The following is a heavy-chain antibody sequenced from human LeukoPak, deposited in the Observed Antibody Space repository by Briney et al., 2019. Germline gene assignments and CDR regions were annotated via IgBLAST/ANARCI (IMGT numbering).Heavy chain of an antibody. CDR2: ISSSGSTI. V-gene: IGHV3-48*03. CDR3: AREGKYTDAFDI. D-gene: IGHD6-6*01. J-gene: IGHJ3*02. CDR1: GFTFSSYA. Sequence: GGSLRLSCAASGFTFSSYAMSWVRQAPGKGLEWVSYISSSGSTIYYADSVKGRFTISRDNAKNSLYLQMNSLRAEDTAVYYCAREGKYTDAFDIWGQGTMVTVSS.